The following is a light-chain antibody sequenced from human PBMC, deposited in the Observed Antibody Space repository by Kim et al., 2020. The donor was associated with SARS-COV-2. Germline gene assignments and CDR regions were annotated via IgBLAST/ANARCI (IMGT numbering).Light chain of an antibody. CDR3: QHFGTSLWT. CDR2: GVS. J-gene: IGKJ1*01. V-gene: IGKV3-20*01. Sequence: EIGLTQSPGTLSLSPGERATLSCRASQSVSSNLGWYQQKPGQAPRLLIYGVSSRAAGIPDRFSGSGSGTDFTLTINRLEPEDSAVYSCQHFGTSLWTFGQGTKVDIK. CDR1: QSVSSN.